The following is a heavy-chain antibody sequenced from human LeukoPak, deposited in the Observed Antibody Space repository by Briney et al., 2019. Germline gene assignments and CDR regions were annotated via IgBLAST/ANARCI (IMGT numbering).Heavy chain of an antibody. J-gene: IGHJ3*01. Sequence: SETLSLTCSVSVVSMNGYYWSWLRQSAGNRLERNGHVDSSGNTNYNPSLESRVTMSVDTSKKQFSLKLASVTAADMAVYFRARQFLVGSTVHAFDLWGQGTRVTVSS. V-gene: IGHV4-4*07. D-gene: IGHD1-26*01. CDR3: ARQFLVGSTVHAFDL. CDR1: VVSMNGYY. CDR2: VDSSGNT.